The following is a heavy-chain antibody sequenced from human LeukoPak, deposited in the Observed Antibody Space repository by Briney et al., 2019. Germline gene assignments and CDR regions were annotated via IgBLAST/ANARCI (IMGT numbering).Heavy chain of an antibody. J-gene: IGHJ4*02. CDR3: AKDYGKGYCSSTSCLGGGY. V-gene: IGHV3-30*02. D-gene: IGHD2-2*01. CDR2: IRYDGSNK. Sequence: GGSLRLSCAASGFTFSSYGMHWVRQAPGKGLEWVAFIRYDGSNKYYADSVKGRFTISRDNSKNTLYLQMNSLRAEDTAVYYCAKDYGKGYCSSTSCLGGGYWGQGTLVTASS. CDR1: GFTFSSYG.